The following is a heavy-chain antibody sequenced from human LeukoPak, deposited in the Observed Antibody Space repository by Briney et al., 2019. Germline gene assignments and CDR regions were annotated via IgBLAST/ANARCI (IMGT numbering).Heavy chain of an antibody. Sequence: GGSLRLSCAASGFTFSSYEMNWVRQAPGKGLEWVSYISSSGSTIYYADSVKGRFTISRDSAKNSLYLQMNSLRAEDTAVYYCAGSSVTIWSSLLGFDYWGQGTLVTVSS. CDR2: ISSSGSTI. CDR3: AGSSVTIWSSLLGFDY. CDR1: GFTFSSYE. V-gene: IGHV3-48*03. J-gene: IGHJ4*02. D-gene: IGHD4-17*01.